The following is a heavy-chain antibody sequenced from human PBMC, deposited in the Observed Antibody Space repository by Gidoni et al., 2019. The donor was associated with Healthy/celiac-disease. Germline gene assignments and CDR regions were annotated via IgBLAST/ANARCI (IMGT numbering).Heavy chain of an antibody. CDR1: GFTFSSYS. CDR2: ISSSSSTI. D-gene: IGHD2-2*01. CDR3: ARDRGLDCSSTSCPSYYYYGMDV. V-gene: IGHV3-48*01. Sequence: EVQLVESGGGLVQPGGSLRLSCAASGFTFSSYSMNWVRQAPGKGLEWVSYISSSSSTIYYADSVKGRFTISRDNAKNSLYLQMNSLRAEDTAVYYCARDRGLDCSSTSCPSYYYYGMDVWGQGTTVTVSS. J-gene: IGHJ6*02.